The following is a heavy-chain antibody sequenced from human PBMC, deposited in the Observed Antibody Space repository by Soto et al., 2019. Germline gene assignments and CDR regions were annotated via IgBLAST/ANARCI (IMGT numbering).Heavy chain of an antibody. CDR3: ARDQRYFDWWEGGDPYNWFDP. CDR2: IYYSGST. Sequence: PSETLSLTCTVSGGSISSYYWSWIRQPPGKGLEWIGYIYYSGSTNYNPSLKSRVTISVDTSKNQFSLKLSSVTAADTAVYYCARDQRYFDWWEGGDPYNWFDPWGQGTLVTVSS. J-gene: IGHJ5*02. CDR1: GGSISSYY. V-gene: IGHV4-59*01. D-gene: IGHD3-9*01.